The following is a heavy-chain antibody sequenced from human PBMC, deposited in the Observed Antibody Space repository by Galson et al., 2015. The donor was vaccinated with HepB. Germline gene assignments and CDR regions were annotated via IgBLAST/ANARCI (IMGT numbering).Heavy chain of an antibody. J-gene: IGHJ4*02. Sequence: SLRLSCAASGFTFTSYSMNWVRRAPGKGLEWVSYISSSSSIIYYADSVKGRFTISRDNAKNSLYLLMNSLRDEDTAVYYCARDRYGDYIFDSWGQGTLVTVSS. CDR3: ARDRYGDYIFDS. CDR2: ISSSSSII. CDR1: GFTFTSYS. D-gene: IGHD4-17*01. V-gene: IGHV3-48*02.